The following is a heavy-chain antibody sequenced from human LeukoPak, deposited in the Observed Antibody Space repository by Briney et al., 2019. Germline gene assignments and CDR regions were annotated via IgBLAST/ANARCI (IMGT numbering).Heavy chain of an antibody. CDR3: ARDRPQTKRILGATTNYYYYYYMDV. D-gene: IGHD1-26*01. J-gene: IGHJ6*03. CDR2: ISSSGSTI. Sequence: PGGSLRLSCAASGFTFSSYAMTWVRQAPGKGLEWVSYISSSGSTIYYADSVKGRFTISRDNAKNSLYLQMNSLRAEDAAVYYCARDRPQTKRILGATTNYYYYYYMDVWGKGTTVTISS. V-gene: IGHV3-48*04. CDR1: GFTFSSYA.